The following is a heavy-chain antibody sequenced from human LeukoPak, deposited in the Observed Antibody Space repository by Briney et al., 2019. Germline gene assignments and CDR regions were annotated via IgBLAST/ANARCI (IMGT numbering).Heavy chain of an antibody. D-gene: IGHD4-17*01. V-gene: IGHV3-48*04. J-gene: IGHJ2*01. CDR2: ISSSSSTI. CDR1: GFTFSSYS. CDR3: PRATQPTYGDYVPTARPYWYFDL. Sequence: GGSLRLSCAASGFTFSSYSMNWVRQAPGKGLEWVSYISSSSSTIYYADSVKGRFTISRDNAKNSLYLQMNSLRAEDTAVYYCPRATQPTYGDYVPTARPYWYFDLWGRGTLVTVSS.